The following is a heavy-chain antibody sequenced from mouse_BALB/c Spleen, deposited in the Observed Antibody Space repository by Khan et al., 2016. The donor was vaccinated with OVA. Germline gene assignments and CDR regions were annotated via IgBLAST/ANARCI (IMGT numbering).Heavy chain of an antibody. Sequence: EVQRVESGGDLVKPGGSLKLSCAASGFTFSTYGMSWVRQTPDKRLEWVATVSTGGSYTYYPDSVKGRFTISRDNATNTLYLQMSGLKSDDPAMFYCTRLAYYYDGGGFAYWGQGTLVTVSA. J-gene: IGHJ3*01. CDR2: VSTGGSYT. D-gene: IGHD1-1*01. V-gene: IGHV5-6*01. CDR1: GFTFSTYG. CDR3: TRLAYYYDGGGFAY.